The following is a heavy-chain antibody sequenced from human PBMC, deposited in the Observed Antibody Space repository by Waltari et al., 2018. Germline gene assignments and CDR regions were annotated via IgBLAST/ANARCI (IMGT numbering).Heavy chain of an antibody. CDR1: GYSISSGYY. Sequence: QVQLQESGPGLVKPSETLSLTCAVSGYSISSGYYWGWIRRPPGKGLELIGSIFQSGSPYSNPSLKSRVTISIDTSKNQFSLKLSSVTAADTAVYYCARERIRVFGMVTYNWFDPWGQGTLVTVSS. D-gene: IGHD3-3*01. CDR2: IFQSGSP. J-gene: IGHJ5*02. CDR3: ARERIRVFGMVTYNWFDP. V-gene: IGHV4-38-2*02.